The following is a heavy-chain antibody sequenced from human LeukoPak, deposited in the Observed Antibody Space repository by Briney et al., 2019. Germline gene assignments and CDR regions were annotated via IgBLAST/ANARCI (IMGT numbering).Heavy chain of an antibody. J-gene: IGHJ4*02. V-gene: IGHV4-59*01. CDR2: IYYSGST. Sequence: PSETLSLTCTVSGGSISSYYWSWIRQPPGKGLEWIGYIYYSGSTNYNPSLKSRVTISVDTSKNQFSLKLSSVTAADTAVYYCAGYSYGPRFSFDYWGQGTLVTVSS. CDR1: GGSISSYY. CDR3: AGYSYGPRFSFDY. D-gene: IGHD5-18*01.